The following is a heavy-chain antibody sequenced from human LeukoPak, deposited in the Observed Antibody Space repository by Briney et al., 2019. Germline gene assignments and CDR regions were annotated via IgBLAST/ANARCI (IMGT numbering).Heavy chain of an antibody. CDR1: GGSISGDH. CDR3: ARRNDFGI. J-gene: IGHJ3*02. CDR2: IYYSGNT. Sequence: AETLSLTCTVSGGSISGDHWNWIRQPPGKGLEWIGYIYYSGNTNYNPSLKSRVTISVDTSKNQFSLKLNSVTAADTAVYYCARRNDFGIWGQGTMVTVSS. V-gene: IGHV4-59*08.